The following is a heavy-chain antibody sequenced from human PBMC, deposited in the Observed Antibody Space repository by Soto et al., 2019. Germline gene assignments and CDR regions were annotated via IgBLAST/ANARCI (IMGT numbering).Heavy chain of an antibody. Sequence: GASVKVSCKASGYTFTSYYMHWVRQAPGQGLEWMGIINPSGGSTSYAQKFQGRVTMTRDTSTSTVYMELSSLRSEDTAVYYCARDGPYYDILTGPYEYDDYWGQGTLVTVSS. J-gene: IGHJ4*02. CDR1: GYTFTSYY. CDR3: ARDGPYYDILTGPYEYDDY. CDR2: INPSGGST. V-gene: IGHV1-46*01. D-gene: IGHD3-9*01.